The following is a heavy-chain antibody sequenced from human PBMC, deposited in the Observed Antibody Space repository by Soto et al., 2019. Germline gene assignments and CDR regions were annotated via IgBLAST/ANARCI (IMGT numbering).Heavy chain of an antibody. J-gene: IGHJ4*02. D-gene: IGHD3-9*01. Sequence: PGRSLRLSCAASGFTFSSYAMSWVRQAPGKGLEWVSAISGSGGSTYYADSVKGRFTISRDNSKNTLYLQMNSLRAEDTAVYYCAKGQLSYDDILTGYYTFDEWGQGTLVIVSS. CDR2: ISGSGGST. V-gene: IGHV3-23*01. CDR1: GFTFSSYA. CDR3: AKGQLSYDDILTGYYTFDE.